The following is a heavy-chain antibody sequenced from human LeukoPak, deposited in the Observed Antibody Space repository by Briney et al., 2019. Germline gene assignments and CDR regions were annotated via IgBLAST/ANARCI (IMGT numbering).Heavy chain of an antibody. J-gene: IGHJ6*03. V-gene: IGHV3-30*03. CDR2: ISYDGSNK. D-gene: IGHD3-10*01. CDR3: ASQEGIYYYYMDV. Sequence: GGSLRLSCAASGFTFSSYGMHWVRQAPGKGLEWVAVISYDGSNKYYADSVKGRFTISRDNSKNTLYLQMNSLRAEDTAVYYCASQEGIYYYYMDVWGKGTTVTVSS. CDR1: GFTFSSYG.